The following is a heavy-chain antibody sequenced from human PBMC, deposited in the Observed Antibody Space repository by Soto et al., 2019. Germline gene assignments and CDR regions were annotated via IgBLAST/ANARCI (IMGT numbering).Heavy chain of an antibody. V-gene: IGHV3-30-3*01. CDR3: ARDPSSYFDY. J-gene: IGHJ4*02. Sequence: GGSLRLSCAASGFTFSSYAMHWVRQAPGKGLDWVAVISYDGSNKYYADSVKGRFTISRDNSKNTLYLQMNSLRAEDTAVYYCARDPSSYFDYWGQGTLVTVSS. CDR2: ISYDGSNK. CDR1: GFTFSSYA.